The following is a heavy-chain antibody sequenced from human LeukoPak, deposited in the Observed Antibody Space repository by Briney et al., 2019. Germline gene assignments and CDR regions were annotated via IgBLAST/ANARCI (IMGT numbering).Heavy chain of an antibody. Sequence: PGGSLRLSCAASGFTFSSYGMHWVRQAPGKGLEWVAFIRCDGSNKYYADSVKGRFTISRDNSKNTLYLQMNSLRAEDTAVYYCAKADTAMEYYFDYWGQGTLVTVSS. J-gene: IGHJ4*02. V-gene: IGHV3-30*02. CDR1: GFTFSSYG. D-gene: IGHD5-18*01. CDR3: AKADTAMEYYFDY. CDR2: IRCDGSNK.